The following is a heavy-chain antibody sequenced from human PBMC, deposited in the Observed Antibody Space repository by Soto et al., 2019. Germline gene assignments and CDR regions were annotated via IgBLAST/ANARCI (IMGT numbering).Heavy chain of an antibody. V-gene: IGHV1-2*02. CDR2: INPNSGGT. Sequence: QVQLVQSGAEVEEPGASVKVSCKAAGYSFTAFYIHWVRQARGQGFEWLGWINPNSGGTYYSQKFRARVTLTRDTSISTAYMELTGLSSDDTAVYYCARANSIRPYFYNMDVWGQGTTVTVSS. D-gene: IGHD2-21*01. J-gene: IGHJ6*03. CDR1: GYSFTAFY. CDR3: ARANSIRPYFYNMDV.